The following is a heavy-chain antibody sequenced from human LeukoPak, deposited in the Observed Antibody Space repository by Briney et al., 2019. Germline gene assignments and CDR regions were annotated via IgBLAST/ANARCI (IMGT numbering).Heavy chain of an antibody. CDR1: GDSINSLDL. V-gene: IGHV4-4*02. J-gene: IGHJ4*02. CDR3: AGLVGRYSSGLYYYYFDY. D-gene: IGHD3-22*01. CDR2: MYLSGTT. Sequence: PSETLSLTCTVSGDSINSLDLWSWVRQPPGKGLEWIGEMYLSGTTHSNPSVKSRVAISIDKSKNQFFLNLSSVTAADTAVYYCAGLVGRYSSGLYYYYFDYWGQGTLVTVSS.